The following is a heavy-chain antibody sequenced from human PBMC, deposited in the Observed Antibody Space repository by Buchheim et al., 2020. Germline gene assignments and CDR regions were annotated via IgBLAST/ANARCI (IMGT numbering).Heavy chain of an antibody. Sequence: QVQLQESGPGLVKPSGTLSLTCAVSGGSISSGNWWSWVRQPPGRGLEWIGEIYHSGSSNYNPSLKSRVTLSVDNSKQQFSLKLSSVTAADTAVYYCARPAAVLVPAAADWYFDLWGRGTL. CDR1: GGSISSGNW. CDR2: IYHSGSS. D-gene: IGHD2-2*01. V-gene: IGHV4-4*02. J-gene: IGHJ2*01. CDR3: ARPAAVLVPAAADWYFDL.